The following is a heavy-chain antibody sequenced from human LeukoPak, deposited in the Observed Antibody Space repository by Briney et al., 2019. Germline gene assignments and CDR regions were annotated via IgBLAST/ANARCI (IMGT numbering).Heavy chain of an antibody. D-gene: IGHD1-14*01. CDR3: ARGTGTFDY. CDR1: GFTFSAHW. V-gene: IGHV3-74*01. Sequence: GGSLRLSCAASGFTFSAHWMYWVRQAPGKGLLWVSRINNAGSDTTYADSVKGRFTISRDNAKNTLYLQMNSLRAEDTAVYYCARGTGTFDYWGQGTLVTVSS. J-gene: IGHJ4*02. CDR2: INNAGSDT.